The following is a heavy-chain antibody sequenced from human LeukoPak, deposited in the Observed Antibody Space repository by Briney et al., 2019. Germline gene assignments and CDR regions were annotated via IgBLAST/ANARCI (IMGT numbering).Heavy chain of an antibody. CDR3: ARDWGTFRPGEGSAFDM. CDR2: IFHSGRT. Sequence: SQSLSLTCAVSGRSISSSAYSWSWIRQPAGNGLEWIGSIFHSGRTYYNPTLKSRVSISVDSSKNQFSLKLSSVTAADTAVYYCARDWGTFRPGEGSAFDMWGQGTMVTVSS. J-gene: IGHJ3*02. CDR1: GRSISSSAYS. D-gene: IGHD3-16*01. V-gene: IGHV4-30-2*01.